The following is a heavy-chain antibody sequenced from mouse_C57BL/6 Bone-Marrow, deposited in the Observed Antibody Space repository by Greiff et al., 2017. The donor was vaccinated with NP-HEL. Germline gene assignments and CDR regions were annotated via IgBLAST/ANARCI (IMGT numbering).Heavy chain of an antibody. V-gene: IGHV1-81*01. J-gene: IGHJ2*01. CDR2: IYPRSGNT. Sequence: QVHVKQSGAELARPGASVKLSCKASGYTFTSYGISWVKHRTGQGLEWIGEIYPRSGNTYYNEKFKGKATLTADKSSSTAYMELRSLTSEDSAVYFCARGGYDYEANWGQGTTLTVSS. CDR1: GYTFTSYG. CDR3: ARGGYDYEAN. D-gene: IGHD2-4*01.